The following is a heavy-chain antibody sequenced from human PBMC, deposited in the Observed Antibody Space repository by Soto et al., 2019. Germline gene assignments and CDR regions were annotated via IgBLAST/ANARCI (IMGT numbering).Heavy chain of an antibody. Sequence: GGSLRLSCAASGFTVSSNYMSWVRQAPGKGLEWVSVIYSGGSTYYADSVKGRFTISRDNSKNTLYLQMNSLRAEDTAVYYCAGVVAATPSYYMDVWGKGTTVTVSS. V-gene: IGHV3-66*01. J-gene: IGHJ6*03. CDR1: GFTVSSNY. CDR3: AGVVAATPSYYMDV. CDR2: IYSGGST. D-gene: IGHD2-15*01.